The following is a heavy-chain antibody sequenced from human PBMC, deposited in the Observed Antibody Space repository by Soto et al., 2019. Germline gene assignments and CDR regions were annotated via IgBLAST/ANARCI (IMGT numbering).Heavy chain of an antibody. V-gene: IGHV4-34*01. CDR1: GGSFSGYY. Sequence: SETLSLTCAVYGGSFSGYYWSWIRQPPGKGLEWIGEINHSGSTNYNPSLKSRVTISVDTSKNQFSLKLSSVTAADTAVYYCARGVTRSAAAGTARKENWFDPWGQGTLVTVSS. CDR2: INHSGST. J-gene: IGHJ5*02. D-gene: IGHD6-13*01. CDR3: ARGVTRSAAAGTARKENWFDP.